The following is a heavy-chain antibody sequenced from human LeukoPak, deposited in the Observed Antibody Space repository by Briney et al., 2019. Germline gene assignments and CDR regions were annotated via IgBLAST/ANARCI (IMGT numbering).Heavy chain of an antibody. J-gene: IGHJ6*03. V-gene: IGHV4-39*01. D-gene: IGHD6-13*01. Sequence: SETLSLTCTVSGGSISSSSYYWGWIRQPPGKGLEWIGSIYYSGSTYYTPSLKSRVTISVDTSKNQFSLKLSSVTAADTAVYYCARQFSSSWYNLYYYYYYMDVWGKGTTVTVSS. CDR2: IYYSGST. CDR3: ARQFSSSWYNLYYYYYYMDV. CDR1: GGSISSSSYY.